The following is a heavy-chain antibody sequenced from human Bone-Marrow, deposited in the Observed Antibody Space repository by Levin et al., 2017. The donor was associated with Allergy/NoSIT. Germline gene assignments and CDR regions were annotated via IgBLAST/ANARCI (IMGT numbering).Heavy chain of an antibody. J-gene: IGHJ4*02. V-gene: IGHV1-2*02. D-gene: IGHD1-26*01. CDR3: AREMWGSQAGRQC. Sequence: ASVKVSCKASGYNFVGYYIYWVRQAPGQGPEWLGWINPNTGDTQSAQKFQARVTMTRDTSISTTYMSLNGLKSDDTAVYYWAREMWGSQAGRQCWGQGTLVTVSS. CDR2: INPNTGDT. CDR1: GYNFVGYY.